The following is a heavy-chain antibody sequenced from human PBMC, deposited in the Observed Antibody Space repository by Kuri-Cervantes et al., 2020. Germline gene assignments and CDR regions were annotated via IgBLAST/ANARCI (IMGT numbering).Heavy chain of an antibody. CDR1: GFTFSSYW. CDR2: IKQDGSEK. CDR3: ARDGDTSNWPRRWFDP. J-gene: IGHJ5*02. D-gene: IGHD6-13*01. Sequence: GESLKISCAASGFTFSSYWMSWVRQAPGKGLEWVANIKQDGSEKYYVDSVKGRFTISRDNAKNSLYLQMNSLRAEDTAVYYCARDGDTSNWPRRWFDPWGQGTLVTVSS. V-gene: IGHV3-7*01.